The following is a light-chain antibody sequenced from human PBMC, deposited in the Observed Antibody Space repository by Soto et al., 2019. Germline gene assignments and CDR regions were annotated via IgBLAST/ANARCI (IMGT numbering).Light chain of an antibody. CDR1: QSVSTY. Sequence: EIVLTQSPATLSLSPGERATLSCRASQSVSTYLAWYQQKPGQAPRLLIYDASNRATGIPGRFSGSGSGTDFTLTISRLEPEDFAVYYCQQRSNWPPMTFGQGTKLEIK. J-gene: IGKJ2*01. V-gene: IGKV3-11*01. CDR3: QQRSNWPPMT. CDR2: DAS.